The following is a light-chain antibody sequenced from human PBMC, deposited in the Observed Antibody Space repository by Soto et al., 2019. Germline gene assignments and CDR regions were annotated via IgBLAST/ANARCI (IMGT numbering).Light chain of an antibody. J-gene: IGLJ1*01. V-gene: IGLV1-44*01. CDR3: AAWDDSLNGLV. CDR2: NNN. Sequence: QSALTQPPSASGTPGQRVTISCSGSSSNIGSNTVNWYQQLPGTAPKLLIYNNNQRPSGVPDRFSGSKSGTSASLATSGLQSEDEADYYCAAWDDSLNGLVFGTGTKLTVL. CDR1: SSNIGSNT.